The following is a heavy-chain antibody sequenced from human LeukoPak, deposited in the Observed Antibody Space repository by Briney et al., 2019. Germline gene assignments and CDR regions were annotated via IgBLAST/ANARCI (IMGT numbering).Heavy chain of an antibody. CDR2: IYSGGST. CDR3: AKRAAVAGRSTDY. V-gene: IGHV3-53*05. D-gene: IGHD6-19*01. CDR1: GFTVSSNY. Sequence: GGSLRLSCAASGFTVSSNYMSWVRQAPGKGLEWVSVIYSGGSTYYADSVKGRFTISRDNSKNTLYLQMNSLRAEDTAVYYCAKRAAVAGRSTDYWGQGTLVTVSS. J-gene: IGHJ4*02.